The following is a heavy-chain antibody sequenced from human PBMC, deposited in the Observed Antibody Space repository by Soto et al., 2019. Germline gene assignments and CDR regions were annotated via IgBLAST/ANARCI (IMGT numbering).Heavy chain of an antibody. CDR2: ITSDSSNV. CDR1: DFTFSTYS. D-gene: IGHD2-15*01. Sequence: EVQLVESGGGLVKPGGSLRLSCAASDFTFSTYSMNWVRQAPGKGLEWVSYITSDSSNVHYADSVKGRFTISRDNAKNSLSLQMNTLRAEDTAVYYCARDLGVALATLTLDYWGQGTLVTVSS. V-gene: IGHV3-21*01. CDR3: ARDLGVALATLTLDY. J-gene: IGHJ4*02.